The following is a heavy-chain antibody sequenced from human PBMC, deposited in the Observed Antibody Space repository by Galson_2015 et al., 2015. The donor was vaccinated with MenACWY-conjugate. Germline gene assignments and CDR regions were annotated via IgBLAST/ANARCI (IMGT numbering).Heavy chain of an antibody. J-gene: IGHJ4*02. CDR2: MSYDGSNQ. D-gene: IGHD6-19*01. CDR3: ARGLIGYSSGPLDF. CDR1: GFTFSSYT. Sequence: SLRLSCAASGFTFSSYTMHWVRQTPGKGLEWVALMSYDGSNQYYAVSLKGRLTISRDNSKSTLYLQMDSLRAEDTAVYYCARGLIGYSSGPLDFWGQGALVTVSS. V-gene: IGHV3-30*01.